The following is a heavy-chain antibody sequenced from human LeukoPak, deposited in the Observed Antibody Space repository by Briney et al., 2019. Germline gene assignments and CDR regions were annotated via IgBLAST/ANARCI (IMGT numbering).Heavy chain of an antibody. CDR3: ARSIAGKRDAFDI. J-gene: IGHJ3*02. CDR1: GGSISSYY. D-gene: IGHD6-6*01. V-gene: IGHV4-59*01. Sequence: SETLSLTCTVSGGSISSYYWSWIRRPPGKGLEWIGYIYYSGSTNYNPSLKSRVTISVDTSKNQFSLKLSSVTAADTAVYYCARSIAGKRDAFDIWGQGTMVTVSS. CDR2: IYYSGST.